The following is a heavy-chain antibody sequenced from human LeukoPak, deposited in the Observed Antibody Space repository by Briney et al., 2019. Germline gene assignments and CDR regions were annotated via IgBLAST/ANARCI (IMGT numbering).Heavy chain of an antibody. V-gene: IGHV3-73*01. Sequence: PGGSLRLSCAASGFTFSGSAVHWVRQPSGKGLEWVARVRSKANNYATTYAASVKGRFTISRDDSKNTAYLQMNSLKTEDTAVYYCTTHPGYNWNYELDYWGQGTLVTVSS. J-gene: IGHJ4*02. CDR3: TTHPGYNWNYELDY. CDR2: VRSKANNYAT. D-gene: IGHD1-7*01. CDR1: GFTFSGSA.